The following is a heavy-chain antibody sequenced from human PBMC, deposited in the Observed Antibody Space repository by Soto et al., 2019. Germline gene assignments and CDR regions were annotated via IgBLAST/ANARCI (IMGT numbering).Heavy chain of an antibody. CDR2: INPNSGGT. CDR1: GYTFTGYY. Sequence: ASVKVSCKASGYTFTGYYMHWVRQAPGQGLEWMGWINPNSGGTDYAQKFQGRVSMTRDTSSRSAYMELSSLRSDDTAVYYCAKANSGDDDEFDYWGQGTPVTVSS. D-gene: IGHD5-12*01. V-gene: IGHV1-2*02. CDR3: AKANSGDDDEFDY. J-gene: IGHJ4*02.